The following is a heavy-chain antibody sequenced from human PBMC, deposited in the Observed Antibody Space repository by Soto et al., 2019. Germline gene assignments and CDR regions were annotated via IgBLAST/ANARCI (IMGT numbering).Heavy chain of an antibody. D-gene: IGHD2-2*01. CDR2: IGSSGGYI. Sequence: GGSLRLSCAVSGFIFSDFSMNWVRQAPGKGLEWVASIGSSGGYIFYADSVKSRFTISRDNAKKSLDLQINSLRAEDTAVYYCAREKKHQSLGGRFGMDVWGQGTTVTVSS. CDR3: AREKKHQSLGGRFGMDV. V-gene: IGHV3-21*01. J-gene: IGHJ6*02. CDR1: GFIFSDFS.